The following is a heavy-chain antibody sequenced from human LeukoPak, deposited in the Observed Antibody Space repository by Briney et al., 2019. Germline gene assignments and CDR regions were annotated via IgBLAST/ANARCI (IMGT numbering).Heavy chain of an antibody. J-gene: IGHJ4*02. CDR3: AKGLAAAGFFDY. V-gene: IGHV3-23*01. D-gene: IGHD6-13*01. Sequence: GGSLRLSCAASGFTFSSYAMSWVRQAPGKGLEWVSAISGSGGSTYYADSVKGRFTISRDNSKSTLYLQMNSLRAEDTAVYYCAKGLAAAGFFDYWGQGTLVTVSS. CDR2: ISGSGGST. CDR1: GFTFSSYA.